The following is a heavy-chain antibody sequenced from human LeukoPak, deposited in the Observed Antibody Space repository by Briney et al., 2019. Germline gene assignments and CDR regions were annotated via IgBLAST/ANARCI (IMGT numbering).Heavy chain of an antibody. Sequence: GASVKVSCKVSGYTFTSSGLSWVRQAPGQGLEWLGWMSVYNDDTKYIQKVQGRVTMTTDPSTSTAYMELRSLRSDDTAVYYCARDRGRYYGMDVWGQGTTVTVSS. J-gene: IGHJ6*02. CDR2: MSVYNDDT. CDR3: ARDRGRYYGMDV. CDR1: GYTFTSSG. V-gene: IGHV1-18*01.